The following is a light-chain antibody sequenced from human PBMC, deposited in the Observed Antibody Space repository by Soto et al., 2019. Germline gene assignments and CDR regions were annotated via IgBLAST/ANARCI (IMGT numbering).Light chain of an antibody. CDR1: SSNIGGNS. Sequence: QSVLTQPSSVSAAPGQKVTISCSGSSSNIGGNSVSWYQQLPGTAPKLLIYDNNKRPSGIPDRFSGSRSGTSATLAITGLQTGDEADYICGTWDTTMSGLLFGGGTK. CDR2: DNN. J-gene: IGLJ2*01. CDR3: GTWDTTMSGLL. V-gene: IGLV1-51*01.